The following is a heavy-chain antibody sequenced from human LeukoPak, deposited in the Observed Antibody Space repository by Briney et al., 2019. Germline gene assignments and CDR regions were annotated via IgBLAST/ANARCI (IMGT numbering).Heavy chain of an antibody. D-gene: IGHD3-22*01. Sequence: ASVKVSCKAPGYTFTSYAMHWVRQAPGQRLEWMGWINAGNGNTKYSQKFQGRVTITRDTSASTAYMELSSLRSEDTAVYYCARDLDSSRGDVWGQGTTVTVSS. J-gene: IGHJ6*02. V-gene: IGHV1-3*01. CDR1: GYTFTSYA. CDR3: ARDLDSSRGDV. CDR2: INAGNGNT.